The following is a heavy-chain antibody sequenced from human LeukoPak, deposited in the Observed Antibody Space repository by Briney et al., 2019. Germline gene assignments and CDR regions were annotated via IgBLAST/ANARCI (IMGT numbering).Heavy chain of an antibody. Sequence: SVKVSCKASGGTFSSYAISWVRQAPGQGLEWMGRIIPILGIANYAQKFQGRVTITADKSTSTAYMELSSLRSEDTAVYYCARDLELLFNWFDPWGQGTLVTVSS. J-gene: IGHJ5*02. CDR2: IIPILGIA. CDR1: GGTFSSYA. V-gene: IGHV1-69*04. D-gene: IGHD1-26*01. CDR3: ARDLELLFNWFDP.